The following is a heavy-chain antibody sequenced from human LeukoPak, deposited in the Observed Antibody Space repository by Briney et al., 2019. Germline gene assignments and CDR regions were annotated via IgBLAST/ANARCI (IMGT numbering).Heavy chain of an antibody. CDR2: IWFDGSRR. CDR3: ARFYGDYQAFDI. J-gene: IGHJ3*02. D-gene: IGHD4-17*01. Sequence: PGGSLRLSCAASGYMFSGYGMHWVRQAPGKGLEWAAVIWFDGSRRYYADSVKGRFTISRDDPKSTLYLEMNSLRAEDTAVYYCARFYGDYQAFDIWGQGTTVTVSS. V-gene: IGHV3-33*01. CDR1: GYMFSGYG.